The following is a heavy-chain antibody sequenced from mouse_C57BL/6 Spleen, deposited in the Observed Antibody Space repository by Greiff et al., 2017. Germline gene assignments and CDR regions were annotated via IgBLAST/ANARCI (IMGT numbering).Heavy chain of an antibody. V-gene: IGHV6-3*01. J-gene: IGHJ1*03. CDR1: GFTFSNYW. Sequence: EVQVVESGGGLVQPGGSMKLSCVASGFTFSNYWMNWVRQSPEKGLEWVAQIRLKSDNYATHYAESVKGRFTISRDDSKSSVYLQMNNLRAEDTGIYDGTDSDGYDLYWYFDVWGTGTTVTVSS. CDR2: IRLKSDNYAT. CDR3: TDSDGYDLYWYFDV. D-gene: IGHD2-2*01.